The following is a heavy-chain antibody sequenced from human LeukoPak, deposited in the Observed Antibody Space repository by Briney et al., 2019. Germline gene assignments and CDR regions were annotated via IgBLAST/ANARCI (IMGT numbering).Heavy chain of an antibody. J-gene: IGHJ4*02. D-gene: IGHD6-13*01. CDR2: ISGSGGST. CDR3: ASLEIIAAAGTIDY. CDR1: GFTFSSYV. V-gene: IGHV3-23*01. Sequence: GGSLRLSCAASGFTFSSYVMSWVRQAPGKGLEWVSAISGSGGSTYYADSVKGRFTISRDNSKNTLYLQMNSLRAEDTAVYYCASLEIIAAAGTIDYWGQGTLVTVSS.